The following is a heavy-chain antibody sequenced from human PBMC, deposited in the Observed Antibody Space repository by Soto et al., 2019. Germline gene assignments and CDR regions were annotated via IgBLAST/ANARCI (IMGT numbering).Heavy chain of an antibody. Sequence: EVQLLESGGGLVQPGGSLRLSCAASGFTFSSYAMSWVRQAPGKGLGWVSAISGSGGSTYYADSVKGRFTISRDNSKNTLYLQMNSLRAEDTAVYYCAKAPNCSSTSCYRDYYMDVWGKGTTVTVSS. CDR2: ISGSGGST. D-gene: IGHD2-2*02. V-gene: IGHV3-23*01. CDR3: AKAPNCSSTSCYRDYYMDV. CDR1: GFTFSSYA. J-gene: IGHJ6*03.